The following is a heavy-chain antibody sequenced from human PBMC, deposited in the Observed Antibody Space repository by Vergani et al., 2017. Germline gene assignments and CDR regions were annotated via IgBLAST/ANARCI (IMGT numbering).Heavy chain of an antibody. Sequence: VQLVESGGGVVQPGRSLRLSCAASGFTFSNAWMSWVRQAPGKGLEWVGRIKSKTDGGTTDYAAPVKGRFTISRDDSKNTLYLQMNSLKTEDTAVYYCTVVIGPGGYYYYMDVWGKGTTVTVSS. J-gene: IGHJ6*03. CDR1: GFTFSNAW. CDR2: IKSKTDGGTT. V-gene: IGHV3-15*01. D-gene: IGHD3-22*01. CDR3: TVVIGPGGYYYYMDV.